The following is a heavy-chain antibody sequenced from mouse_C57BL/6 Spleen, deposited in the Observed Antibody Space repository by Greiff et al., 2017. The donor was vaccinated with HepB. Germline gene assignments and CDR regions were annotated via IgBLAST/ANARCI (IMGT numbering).Heavy chain of an antibody. D-gene: IGHD1-1*01. Sequence: EVQGVESGGGLVKPGGSLKLSCAASGFTFSDYGMHWVRQAPEKGLEWVAYISSGSSTIYYADTVKGRFTISRDNAKNTLFLQMTSLRSEDTAMYYCARSPTVVAHYYAMDYWGQGTSVTVSS. CDR2: ISSGSSTI. J-gene: IGHJ4*01. CDR3: ARSPTVVAHYYAMDY. V-gene: IGHV5-17*01. CDR1: GFTFSDYG.